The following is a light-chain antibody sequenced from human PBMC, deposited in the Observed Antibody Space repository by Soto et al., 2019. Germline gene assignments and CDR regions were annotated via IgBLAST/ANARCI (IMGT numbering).Light chain of an antibody. Sequence: APTQPASPSGAPGQARTISCPGTSSDFGSYNLVSWYQQHPGKAPKLMIYEVSKRPSGVSNRFSGSKSGNTASLTISGLQAEDEADYYCCSYAGSSTFYVFGTGTKVTVL. CDR2: EVS. CDR1: SSDFGSYNL. J-gene: IGLJ1*01. CDR3: CSYAGSSTFYV. V-gene: IGLV2-23*02.